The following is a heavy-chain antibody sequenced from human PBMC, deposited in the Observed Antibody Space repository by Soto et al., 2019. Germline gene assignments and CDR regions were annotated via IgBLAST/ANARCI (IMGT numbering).Heavy chain of an antibody. CDR1: GDTLTELS. Sequence: ASVKVSCKVSGDTLTELSMHWVRQAPGKGLEWVGGFDPEDGETIYAQKFQGRGTMTEDTSTDTAYMELSSLRSEETAVYYCATVGPLFEFDYWGQGTLVTVSS. V-gene: IGHV1-24*01. J-gene: IGHJ4*02. CDR3: ATVGPLFEFDY. CDR2: FDPEDGET. D-gene: IGHD3-16*01.